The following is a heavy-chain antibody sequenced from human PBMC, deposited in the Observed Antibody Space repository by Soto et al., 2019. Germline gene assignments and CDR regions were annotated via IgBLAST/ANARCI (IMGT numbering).Heavy chain of an antibody. Sequence: ASVKVSCKASGYTFTSYGISWVRQAPGQGLEWMGWMNAKSGDTFFPQRFRGKFNVTWDTSLSTAYMEVGSLTSHDTAIYYCARGNPFNYAGFDVWGQGTTVTVSS. CDR3: ARGNPFNYAGFDV. V-gene: IGHV1-8*02. CDR1: GYTFTSYG. D-gene: IGHD3-16*01. J-gene: IGHJ6*02. CDR2: MNAKSGDT.